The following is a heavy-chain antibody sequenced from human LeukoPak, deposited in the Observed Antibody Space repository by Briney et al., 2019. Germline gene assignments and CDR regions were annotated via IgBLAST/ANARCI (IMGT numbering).Heavy chain of an antibody. D-gene: IGHD1-26*01. CDR2: IRYDGTNK. CDR1: GFTFSSYG. V-gene: IGHV3-30*02. Sequence: GGSLRLSCAASGFTFSSYGMHWVRQAPGKGLEWVAFIRYDGTNKYYADSVKGRFTISRDNSKNMVYLQMNSLRAEDTAVYYCAKDHSGSVFPRDFDYWGQGTPVTVSS. J-gene: IGHJ4*02. CDR3: AKDHSGSVFPRDFDY.